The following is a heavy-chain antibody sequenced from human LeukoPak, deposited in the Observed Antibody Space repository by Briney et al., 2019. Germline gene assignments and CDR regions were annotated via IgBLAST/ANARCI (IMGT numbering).Heavy chain of an antibody. J-gene: IGHJ3*01. CDR2: SYHSGST. D-gene: IGHD3-22*01. V-gene: IGHV4-38-2*01. CDR1: GYSISSGCY. Sequence: SETLSLTCAVSGYSISSGCYWGWIRQPPRKGLERIGSSYHSGSTYYNASLKSRVTISVDTSKNQFSLKLSSVTAADTAVYYCARHGYYFESSGYFDYWGQGTMVTVSS. CDR3: ARHGYYFESSGYFDY.